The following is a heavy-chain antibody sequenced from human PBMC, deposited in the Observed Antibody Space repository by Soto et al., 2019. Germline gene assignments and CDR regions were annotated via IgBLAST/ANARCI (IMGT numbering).Heavy chain of an antibody. D-gene: IGHD3-22*01. J-gene: IGHJ4*02. CDR1: GFSLRTSGVG. Sequence: QITLKESGPLLVKPTQTLTLTCTFSGFSLRTSGVGVGWIRQPPGKALESLANIYWDDDKRYSTSLKSRLTITKDTSRNPVVLTMTNVDPVDTATYYCAHRLADSSGYFFRFDYWGQGTLVIVSS. V-gene: IGHV2-5*02. CDR3: AHRLADSSGYFFRFDY. CDR2: IYWDDDK.